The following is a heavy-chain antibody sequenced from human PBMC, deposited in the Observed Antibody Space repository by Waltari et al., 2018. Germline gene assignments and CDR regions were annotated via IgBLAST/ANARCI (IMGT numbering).Heavy chain of an antibody. D-gene: IGHD2-21*01. CDR3: ARDARDWESVANAYFDS. Sequence: QVQLQQRGAGLLKPSETLSLTCDVSGGPLNGYYWSWIRQSPGKGLEWIGEVDHSGGANHSPSPKSRATTSFDTSKKQFSLTLPSVTAADTAVYYCARDARDWESVANAYFDSWGQGTLVAVSS. J-gene: IGHJ4*02. CDR2: VDHSGGA. CDR1: GGPLNGYY. V-gene: IGHV4-34*02.